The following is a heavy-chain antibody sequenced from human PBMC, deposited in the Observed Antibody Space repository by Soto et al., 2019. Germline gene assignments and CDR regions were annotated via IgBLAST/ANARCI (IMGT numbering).Heavy chain of an antibody. D-gene: IGHD3-10*01. CDR2: INPNSGGT. J-gene: IGHJ6*02. V-gene: IGHV1-2*04. Sequence: ASVKVSCKASGYTFTGYYMHWVRQAPGQGLEWMGWINPNSGGTNYAQKFQGWVTMTRDTSISTAYMELSRLRSDDTAVYYCARANRWFTVAPNGMDVWGQGTTVTVSS. CDR1: GYTFTGYY. CDR3: ARANRWFTVAPNGMDV.